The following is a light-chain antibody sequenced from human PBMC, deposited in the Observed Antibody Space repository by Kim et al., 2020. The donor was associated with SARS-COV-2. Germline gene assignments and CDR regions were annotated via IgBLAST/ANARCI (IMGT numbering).Light chain of an antibody. J-gene: IGLJ3*02. Sequence: ALGQTVRITCHGNSLRNISASWYQQMPGLAPVIVIYYKHNRPSGIPDRFSGSTSGNTASLTITGAQAEDEADYCCSSWDSINDQWVFGGGTKLTVL. CDR1: SLRNIS. CDR2: YKH. V-gene: IGLV3-19*01. CDR3: SSWDSINDQWV.